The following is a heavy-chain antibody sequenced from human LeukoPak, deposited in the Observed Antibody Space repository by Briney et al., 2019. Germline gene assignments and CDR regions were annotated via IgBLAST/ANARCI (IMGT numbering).Heavy chain of an antibody. V-gene: IGHV1-46*01. CDR2: INPSAGST. CDR3: ARVPNWRYYLDY. J-gene: IGHJ4*02. CDR1: GYTLSSYD. Sequence: ASVQVSCKASGYTLSSYDMHWVRQAPGQGLEWMAIINPSAGSTDYARKFQGRVTVTRDTSTSTVYMELSSLTSEDTAVYYCARVPNWRYYLDYWGQGTLVTVPS. D-gene: IGHD2-8*01.